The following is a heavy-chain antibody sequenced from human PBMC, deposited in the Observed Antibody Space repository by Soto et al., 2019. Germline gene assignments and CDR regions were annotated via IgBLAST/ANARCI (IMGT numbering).Heavy chain of an antibody. D-gene: IGHD3-3*01. CDR3: ARWKFEVFTMRSYYYGMDV. CDR2: TYYRSKWYS. J-gene: IGHJ6*02. CDR1: GDSVSSNLAS. Sequence: PSQTLSLTCVISGDSVSSNLASWSWIRQSPSRGLEWLGRTYYRSKWYSYYAQSVKSRITINPDTSKNQFSLKVNSVSAADTAVYYCARWKFEVFTMRSYYYGMDVWGQGTTVTVSS. V-gene: IGHV6-1*01.